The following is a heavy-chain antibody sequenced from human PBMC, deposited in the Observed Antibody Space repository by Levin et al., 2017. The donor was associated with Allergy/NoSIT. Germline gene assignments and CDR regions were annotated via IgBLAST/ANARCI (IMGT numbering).Heavy chain of an antibody. CDR1: GGSFSGYY. J-gene: IGHJ6*02. CDR3: ARRKRLYYYYGMDV. Sequence: SETLSLTCAVYGGSFSGYYWSWIRQPPGKGLEWIGEINHSGSTNYNPSLKSRVTISVDTSKNQFSLKLSSVTAADTAVYYCARRKRLYYYYGMDVWGQGTTVTVSS. CDR2: INHSGST. V-gene: IGHV4-34*01.